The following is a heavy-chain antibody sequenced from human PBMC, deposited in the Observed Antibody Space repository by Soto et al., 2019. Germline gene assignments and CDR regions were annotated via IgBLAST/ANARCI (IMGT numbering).Heavy chain of an antibody. D-gene: IGHD6-13*01. CDR1: GGSISSYY. Sequence: SETLSLTCTVSGGSISSYYWSWIRQPPGKGLEWIGYIYYSGSTNYNPSLKSRVTISVDTSKNQFSLKLSSVTAADTAVYYCARGLLYSSSWYPEYFDYWGQGTLVTVSS. CDR2: IYYSGST. V-gene: IGHV4-59*01. J-gene: IGHJ4*02. CDR3: ARGLLYSSSWYPEYFDY.